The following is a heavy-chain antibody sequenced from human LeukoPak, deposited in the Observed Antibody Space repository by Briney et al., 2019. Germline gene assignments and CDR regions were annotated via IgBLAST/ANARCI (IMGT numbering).Heavy chain of an antibody. D-gene: IGHD6-19*01. V-gene: IGHV4-34*01. CDR3: ATPLISRYSSGWYEAFDI. CDR1: GGSFSGYY. Sequence: PSETLSLTCAVYGGSFSGYYWSWIRQPPGKGLEWIGEINHSGSTNYNPSLKSRVTISVDTSKNQFSLKLSSVTAADTAVYYCATPLISRYSSGWYEAFDIWGQGTMVTVSS. CDR2: INHSGST. J-gene: IGHJ3*02.